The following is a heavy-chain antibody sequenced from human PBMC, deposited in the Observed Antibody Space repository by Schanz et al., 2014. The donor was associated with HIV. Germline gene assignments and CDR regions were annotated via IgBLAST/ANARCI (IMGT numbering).Heavy chain of an antibody. CDR1: GFTFSSYG. CDR3: VRDLEPTIFGGSYHRYGMDV. J-gene: IGHJ6*02. CDR2: MSYDGRNE. Sequence: QVHLVESGGGVAQPGRSLRLSCTASGFTFSSYGMHWVRQAPGKGLEWVASMSYDGRNEHYVDSVKGRFTISRDNSKNTLNLQMNSLRGDDTGVYFCVRDLEPTIFGGSYHRYGMDVWGQGTTVIVSS. D-gene: IGHD3-3*01. V-gene: IGHV3-33*08.